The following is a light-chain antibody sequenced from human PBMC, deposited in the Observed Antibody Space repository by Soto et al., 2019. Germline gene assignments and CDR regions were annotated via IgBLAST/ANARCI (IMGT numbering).Light chain of an antibody. Sequence: QSVLTQPPSASGTPGQRVTISCSGSNSNIGGNTVNWYQQLPGTAPKLLISSNTLRPSGVPDRFSGSKSGTSASLAISGLQSDDEADYYCAAWYDSINGWVFGGGTKLTVL. CDR3: AAWYDSINGWV. CDR1: NSNIGGNT. CDR2: SNT. V-gene: IGLV1-44*01. J-gene: IGLJ3*02.